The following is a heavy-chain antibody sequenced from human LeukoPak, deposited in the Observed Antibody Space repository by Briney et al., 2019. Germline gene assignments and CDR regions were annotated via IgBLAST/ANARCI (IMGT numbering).Heavy chain of an antibody. Sequence: GGSLRLSCAASGFTFSSYSINWVRQAPGKGLEWVSSISSSSSYIYYADSVKGRFTISRDNSKNTLYPQMNSLRAEDTAVYYCAKDRNYYDSSGHDAFDIWGQGTMVTVSS. CDR2: ISSSSSYI. CDR3: AKDRNYYDSSGHDAFDI. V-gene: IGHV3-21*04. J-gene: IGHJ3*02. CDR1: GFTFSSYS. D-gene: IGHD3-22*01.